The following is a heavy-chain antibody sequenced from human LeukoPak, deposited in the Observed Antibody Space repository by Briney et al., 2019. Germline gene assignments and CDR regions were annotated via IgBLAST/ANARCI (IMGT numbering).Heavy chain of an antibody. CDR3: ASAIAVARGFDY. Sequence: ASVKVSCKASGYTFTSYVMHWVRQAPGQRLEWMGWINAGNGNTKYSQKFQGRVTITRDTSASTAYMELSSLRSEDTAVYYCASAIAVARGFDYWGQGTLVTVSS. CDR1: GYTFTSYV. CDR2: INAGNGNT. J-gene: IGHJ4*02. D-gene: IGHD6-19*01. V-gene: IGHV1-3*01.